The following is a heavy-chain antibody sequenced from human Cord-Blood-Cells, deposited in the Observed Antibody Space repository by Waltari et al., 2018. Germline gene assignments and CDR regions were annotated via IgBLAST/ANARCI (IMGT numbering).Heavy chain of an antibody. CDR1: GFTFSSYA. V-gene: IGHV3-30*04. CDR2: ISYDGSNK. D-gene: IGHD3-16*01. CDR3: AGDQVGGTDY. Sequence: QVQLVESGGGVVQPGRSLRLSCAASGFTFSSYAMHWVRRAPERGLGGIAVISYDGSNKYYADSVTGRFTISRDNSKNTLYLQMNSLRAEDTAVYYCAGDQVGGTDYWGQGTLVTVSS. J-gene: IGHJ4*02.